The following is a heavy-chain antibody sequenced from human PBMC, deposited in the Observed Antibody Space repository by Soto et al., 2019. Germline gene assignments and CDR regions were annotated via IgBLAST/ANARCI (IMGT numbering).Heavy chain of an antibody. V-gene: IGHV3-30-3*01. D-gene: IGHD1-26*01. J-gene: IGHJ4*02. CDR2: ISYDGSNK. CDR3: ARGPSYRSFDY. CDR1: GFTFSSYA. Sequence: QVQLVESGGGVVQPGRSLRLSCAASGFTFSSYAMHWVRRAPGKGLEWVAVISYDGSNKYYADSVKGRFTISRDNSKNTLYLQMNSLRAEDTAVYYCARGPSYRSFDYWGQGTLVTVSS.